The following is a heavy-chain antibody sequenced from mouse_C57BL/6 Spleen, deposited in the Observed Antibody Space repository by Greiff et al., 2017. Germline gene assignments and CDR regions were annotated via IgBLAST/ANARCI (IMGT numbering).Heavy chain of an antibody. CDR2: FYPGSGSI. V-gene: IGHV1-62-2*01. CDR1: GYTFTEYT. D-gene: IGHD4-1*01. J-gene: IGHJ4*01. Sequence: QVQLQQSGAELVKPGASVKLSCQASGYTFTEYTIHWVKLRSGQGLEWIGWFYPGSGSIKYNEKFKDKAPLTADKSSSTVYMELSRLTSGDAAVYFCAKHEASNWGGAMDYWGQGTSVTVSS. CDR3: AKHEASNWGGAMDY.